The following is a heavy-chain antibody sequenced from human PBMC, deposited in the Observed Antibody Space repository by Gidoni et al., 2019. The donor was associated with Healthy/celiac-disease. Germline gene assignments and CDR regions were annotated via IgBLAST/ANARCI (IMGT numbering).Heavy chain of an antibody. J-gene: IGHJ6*02. Sequence: QVQLVQSGAEVKKPGSSVKVSCKASGGTFSSYAISWVRQAPGQGLEWMGGIIPIFGTANYAQKFQGRVTITADESTSTAYMELSSLRSEDTAVYYCARDRIAARSVTYYGMDVWGQGTTVTVSS. V-gene: IGHV1-69*01. CDR2: IIPIFGTA. CDR3: ARDRIAARSVTYYGMDV. CDR1: GGTFSSYA. D-gene: IGHD6-6*01.